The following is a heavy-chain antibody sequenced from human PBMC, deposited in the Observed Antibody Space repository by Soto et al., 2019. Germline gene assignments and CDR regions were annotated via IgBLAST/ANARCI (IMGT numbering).Heavy chain of an antibody. D-gene: IGHD2-2*01. CDR1: GGSISSYY. CDR2: IYYSGST. Sequence: QVQLQESGPGLVKPSETLSLTCTVSGGSISSYYWSWIRQPPGKGLEWIGYIYYSGSTNYNPSLRSRVTISVDTSKNQFSLKLSSVTAADTAVYYCARGGDQLPRAPGAFDIWGQGTMVTVSS. V-gene: IGHV4-59*01. J-gene: IGHJ3*02. CDR3: ARGGDQLPRAPGAFDI.